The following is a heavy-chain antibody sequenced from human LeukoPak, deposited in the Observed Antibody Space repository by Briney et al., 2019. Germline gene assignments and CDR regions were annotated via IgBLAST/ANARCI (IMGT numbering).Heavy chain of an antibody. D-gene: IGHD5-18*01. CDR3: ARDGGYSYGDGWFDP. V-gene: IGHV3-23*01. Sequence: PGGSLRLSCAASGFTFSSYAMNWVRQAPGKGLEWVSVISGSGVNTYYADSVTGRFTISRDNSKNTPYLQMNSLRAEDTAVYYCARDGGYSYGDGWFDPWGQGTLVTVSS. CDR2: ISGSGVNT. CDR1: GFTFSSYA. J-gene: IGHJ5*02.